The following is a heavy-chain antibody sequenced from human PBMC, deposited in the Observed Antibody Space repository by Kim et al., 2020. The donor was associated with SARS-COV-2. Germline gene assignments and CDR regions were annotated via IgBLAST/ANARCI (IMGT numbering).Heavy chain of an antibody. Sequence: SETLSLTCTVSGGSISTSHYYWGWIRQPPGRGLEWIGCVYFSGTTYYNPSLKSRVTISVDTSKNQFSLNVYSVTAADTAVYYCASLPHDYGDYAHLNYGMALWRQGTTVTVSS. CDR3: ASLPHDYGDYAHLNYGMAL. J-gene: IGHJ6*02. D-gene: IGHD4-17*01. V-gene: IGHV4-39*01. CDR1: GGSISTSHYY. CDR2: VYFSGTT.